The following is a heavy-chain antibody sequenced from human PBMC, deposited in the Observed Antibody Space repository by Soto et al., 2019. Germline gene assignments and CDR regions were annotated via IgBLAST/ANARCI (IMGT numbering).Heavy chain of an antibody. V-gene: IGHV3-7*01. CDR3: AVDTRYYDGEFDY. D-gene: IGHD1-26*01. CDR1: GFTFSSYW. J-gene: IGHJ4*02. Sequence: EVQLVESGGGLVQPGGSLRLSCAASGFTFSSYWMSWVRQAPGKGLEWVANIKQDGSEKYYVDSVKGRFTISRDNAKNSLYLQTNSLRAEDSAVYYCAVDTRYYDGEFDYWGQGTLVTVSS. CDR2: IKQDGSEK.